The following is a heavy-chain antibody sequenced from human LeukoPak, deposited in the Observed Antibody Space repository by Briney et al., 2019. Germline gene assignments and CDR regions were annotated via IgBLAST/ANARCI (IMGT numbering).Heavy chain of an antibody. J-gene: IGHJ4*02. CDR2: ITGSGRLT. CDR1: GFTFVDYA. Sequence: PGGSLRLSCAASGFTFVDYAMGWVRQAPGKGLEWVSTITGSGRLTYYADSVKGRFTISRDNSKNTLYLQMNSLRAEDTALYYCARLTVGVEDGGFWGQGTLVNVSS. CDR3: ARLTVGVEDGGF. V-gene: IGHV3-23*01. D-gene: IGHD1-26*01.